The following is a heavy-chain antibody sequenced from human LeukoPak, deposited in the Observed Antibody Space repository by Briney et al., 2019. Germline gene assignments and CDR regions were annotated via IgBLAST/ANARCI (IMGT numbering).Heavy chain of an antibody. CDR2: IDNKNGDT. Sequence: SVTVSCKASVYTFTPYYMHWVRQAPPKGRAWMGWIDNKNGDTKYAQKLHSRLLITSEKSIEIAHLELRSLISDDTAVYYCASEAYCSGSRCSVQRVASWGEGTPVTVSS. CDR1: VYTFTPYY. CDR3: ASEAYCSGSRCSVQRVAS. D-gene: IGHD2-15*01. V-gene: IGHV1-2*02. J-gene: IGHJ4*02.